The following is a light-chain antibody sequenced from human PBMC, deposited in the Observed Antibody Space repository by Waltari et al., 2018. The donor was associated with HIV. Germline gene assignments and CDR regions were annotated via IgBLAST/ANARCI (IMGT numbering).Light chain of an antibody. CDR2: DNN. CDR3: GTWDSSLSAV. V-gene: IGLV1-51*01. J-gene: IGLJ3*02. Sequence: QSVLTQPPSVSAAPGQRVTISCSGSRSTLGNTYVSWYQHLPGAAPKLRIYDNNNQPSGIPDRFSGSKSGTSATLVSTGLQTGDEADYYCGTWDSSLSAVFGGGTKLTVL. CDR1: RSTLGNTY.